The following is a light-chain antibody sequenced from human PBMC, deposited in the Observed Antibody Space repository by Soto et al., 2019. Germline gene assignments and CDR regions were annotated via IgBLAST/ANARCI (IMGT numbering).Light chain of an antibody. CDR2: DVS. V-gene: IGLV2-14*03. J-gene: IGLJ1*01. Sequence: QSVLTQPASVSGSPGQSITISCTGTSSDVGGYEYVSWYQQHPGKAPKRIIYDVSDRPSGVSNRFSGSKSGNTASLAISGLKAEDEADYYCSSYTTSSPLGVFGTGTKVTVL. CDR1: SSDVGGYEY. CDR3: SSYTTSSPLGV.